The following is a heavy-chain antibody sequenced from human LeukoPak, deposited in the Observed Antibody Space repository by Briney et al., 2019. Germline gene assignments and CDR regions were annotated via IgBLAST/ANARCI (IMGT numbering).Heavy chain of an antibody. J-gene: IGHJ6*03. CDR2: IYYSGST. CDR3: AREVRDYNWNLYYYYYMDV. Sequence: SETLSLTCTVSGGSISSSSYYWGWIRQPPGKGLEWIGYIYYSGSTNYNPSLKSRVTISVDTSKNQFSLKLSSVTAADTAVYYCAREVRDYNWNLYYYYYMDVWGKGTTVTISS. CDR1: GGSISSSSYY. D-gene: IGHD1-1*01. V-gene: IGHV4-61*01.